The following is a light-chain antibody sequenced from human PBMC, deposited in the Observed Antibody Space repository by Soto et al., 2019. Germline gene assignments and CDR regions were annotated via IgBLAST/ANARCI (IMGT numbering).Light chain of an antibody. CDR1: QSVGSDY. Sequence: EIVLTQSPRTLSLSPGERATLSCRASQSVGSDYVAWYQHRPGQAPRLLFSGIFRRATGIPDRFSGSGSGTDFTLTINRLEPEDFAVYYCQQCGSSPRTFGQGNKV. CDR2: GIF. V-gene: IGKV3-20*01. J-gene: IGKJ1*01. CDR3: QQCGSSPRT.